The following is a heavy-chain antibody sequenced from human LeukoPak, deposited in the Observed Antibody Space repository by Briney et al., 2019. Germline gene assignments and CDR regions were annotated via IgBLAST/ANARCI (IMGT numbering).Heavy chain of an antibody. CDR2: IHHSGST. V-gene: IGHV4-28*01. CDR3: ARKGSGWYAFDI. D-gene: IGHD6-19*01. Sequence: TPSDTLSLTCAVSGDSINSNYWWPWIRQPPEKGLEWIGYIHHSGSTHQNPSLQSRLTMSVDTSKNQFSLKLSSVTAADTAVYYCARKGSGWYAFDIWGQGTMVTVSS. CDR1: GDSINSNYW. J-gene: IGHJ3*02.